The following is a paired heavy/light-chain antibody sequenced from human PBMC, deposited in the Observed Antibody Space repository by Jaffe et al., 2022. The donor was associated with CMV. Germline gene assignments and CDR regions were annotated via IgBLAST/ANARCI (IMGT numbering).Heavy chain of an antibody. D-gene: IGHD4-17*01. CDR2: IYPGDSDT. Sequence: EVQLVQSGAEVKKPGESLKISCKGAGYSFTTFWIGWVRQMPGKGLEWMGIIYPGDSDTRYSPSFQGQVTISADKSIGTAYLQWSSLKASDTAIYYCARQPYGNYIHAFDIWGQGTMVTVSS. CDR3: ARQPYGNYIHAFDI. J-gene: IGHJ3*02. V-gene: IGHV5-51*01. CDR1: GYSFTTFW.
Light chain of an antibody. V-gene: IGLV3-25*03. Sequence: SYELTQPPSVSVSPGQTARITCSGDAFPSQYAYWYQQKPGQAPVLLIYKDSERPSGIPERFSGSISGTTVTLTISGVQAGDEADYYCQSADSSGTCRFGGGTKLTVL. CDR3: QSADSSGTCR. CDR2: KDS. J-gene: IGLJ2*01. CDR1: AFPSQY.